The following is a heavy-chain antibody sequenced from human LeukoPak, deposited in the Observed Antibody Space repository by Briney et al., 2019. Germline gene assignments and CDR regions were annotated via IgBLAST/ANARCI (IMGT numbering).Heavy chain of an antibody. CDR3: ARDPLPFDILTGYSWGYPDY. CDR1: GYTFTGYY. V-gene: IGHV1-2*02. CDR2: INPNSGST. Sequence: GASVKVSCKASGYTFTGYYMLWVRQAPGQGLEWMGWINPNSGSTNYAQKFQGRVTMTRDTSISTAYMELSRLRSDDTAVYYCARDPLPFDILTGYSWGYPDYWGQGTLVTVSS. D-gene: IGHD3-9*01. J-gene: IGHJ4*02.